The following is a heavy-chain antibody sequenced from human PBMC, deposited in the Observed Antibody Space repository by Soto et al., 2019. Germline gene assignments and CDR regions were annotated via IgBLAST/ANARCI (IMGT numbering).Heavy chain of an antibody. D-gene: IGHD6-13*01. CDR2: INIGSNTI. Sequence: GSLRLSCTASGFTFNTYSMNWVRQASGKGLEWVSYINIGSNTIFYADSVKGRFTISRDNAKNSLYLQMNSLRDEDTAVYYCARGDGTASGTDWWGQGTLVTVSS. J-gene: IGHJ4*02. CDR3: ARGDGTASGTDW. V-gene: IGHV3-48*02. CDR1: GFTFNTYS.